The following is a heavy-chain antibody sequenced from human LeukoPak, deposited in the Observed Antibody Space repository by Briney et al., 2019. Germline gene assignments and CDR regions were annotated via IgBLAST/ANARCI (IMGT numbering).Heavy chain of an antibody. J-gene: IGHJ4*02. Sequence: GASVTVSCKAFGYTFTGSYMHWVRQAPGQGLGWMGWINPNSGDTNNAQKFQGRVTMTRDTYISTDYMELSRLRSDDTAVYYCTREGPDTMINTYWGQGTLVTVSS. CDR3: TREGPDTMINTY. V-gene: IGHV1-2*02. CDR2: INPNSGDT. D-gene: IGHD3-22*01. CDR1: GYTFTGSY.